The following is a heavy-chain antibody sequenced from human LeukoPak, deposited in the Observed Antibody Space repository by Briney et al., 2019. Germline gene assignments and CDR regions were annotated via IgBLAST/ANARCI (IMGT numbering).Heavy chain of an antibody. CDR2: IYHSGST. CDR1: GYSISSGFY. V-gene: IGHV4-38-2*02. J-gene: IGHJ4*02. D-gene: IGHD4-17*01. Sequence: PSETLSLTCAVSGYSISSGFYWGWIRQPPGKGLEWIGSIYHSGSTYYNPSLKSRVTISIDTSRNLVSLRLTSVTASDAAVYFCARDRGNGEYGDYFDSWGQGTPVSVSS. CDR3: ARDRGNGEYGDYFDS.